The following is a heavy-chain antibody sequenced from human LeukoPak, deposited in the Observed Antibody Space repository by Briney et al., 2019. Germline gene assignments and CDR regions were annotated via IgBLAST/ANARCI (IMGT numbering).Heavy chain of an antibody. CDR1: GLTVSTNY. Sequence: GGSLRLSCAASGLTVSTNYMNWVRQAPGKGLEWVSVIHSGGSTYYADSVKGRFTISRDNSKNTLYLQMNSLRADDTAVYYCARGQQPFDYWGQGTLVTVSS. J-gene: IGHJ4*02. V-gene: IGHV3-53*01. CDR3: ARGQQPFDY. D-gene: IGHD6-13*01. CDR2: IHSGGST.